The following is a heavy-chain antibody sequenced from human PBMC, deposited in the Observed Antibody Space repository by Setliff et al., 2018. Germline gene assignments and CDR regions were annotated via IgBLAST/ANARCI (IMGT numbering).Heavy chain of an antibody. CDR2: INYSGST. V-gene: IGHV4-59*02. CDR3: ARGGRVATSLFDY. CDR1: GGAVSGDY. J-gene: IGHJ4*02. D-gene: IGHD2-15*01. Sequence: SETLSLTCSVSGGAVSGDYWTWIRQPPGKGLEYIGYINYSGSTNYNASLKSRVTISGDTSKNKVSLRLSSVTAADTAVYYCARGGRVATSLFDYWGQGTLVTVSS.